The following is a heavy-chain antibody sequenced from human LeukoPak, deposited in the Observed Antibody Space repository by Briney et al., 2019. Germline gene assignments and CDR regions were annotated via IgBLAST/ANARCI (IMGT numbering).Heavy chain of an antibody. CDR3: ARVGEAYYDFWSGYYNYFDY. Sequence: GASVKVSCKASGYTFTSYGISWVRQAPGQGLEWMGWISAYNGNTNYAQKLQGRVTMTTDTSTSTAYMELRSLRSDDTAVYYCARVGEAYYDFWSGYYNYFDYWGQGTLVTVSS. CDR2: ISAYNGNT. D-gene: IGHD3-3*01. V-gene: IGHV1-18*01. CDR1: GYTFTSYG. J-gene: IGHJ4*02.